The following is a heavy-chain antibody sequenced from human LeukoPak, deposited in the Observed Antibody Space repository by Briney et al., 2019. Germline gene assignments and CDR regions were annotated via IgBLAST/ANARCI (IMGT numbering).Heavy chain of an antibody. CDR1: GFTFSSYA. CDR3: AREGYSYGSFDY. CDR2: ISYDGSNK. Sequence: GGSLRLSCAASGFTFSSYAMHWVRQAPGKGLEWVAVISYDGSNKYYADCVKGRFTISRDNSKNTLYLQMNSLRAEDTAVYYCAREGYSYGSFDYWGQGTLVTVSS. J-gene: IGHJ4*02. V-gene: IGHV3-30-3*01. D-gene: IGHD5-18*01.